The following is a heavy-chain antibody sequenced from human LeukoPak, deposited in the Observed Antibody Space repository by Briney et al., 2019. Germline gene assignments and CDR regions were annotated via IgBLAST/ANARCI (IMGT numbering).Heavy chain of an antibody. CDR2: ISYDGSNK. Sequence: GQCLRLSCAASGFAFSDYYMDWVSQAPGNGREWVAVISYDGSNKYYADSVKGRFTISRDNYKNTLYLQMNSLRAEDTAVYYCARAEWELLDYWGQGTLVTVSS. V-gene: IGHV3-30-3*01. J-gene: IGHJ4*02. CDR3: ARAEWELLDY. CDR1: GFAFSDYY. D-gene: IGHD1-26*01.